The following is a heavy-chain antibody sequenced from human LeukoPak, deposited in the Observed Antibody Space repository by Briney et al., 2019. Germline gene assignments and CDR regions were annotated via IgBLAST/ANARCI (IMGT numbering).Heavy chain of an antibody. CDR2: IYYSGST. Sequence: SETLSLTCTVSGGSISSYYWSWIRQPPGKGLEWIGYIYYSGSTNYNPSLKSRVTISVDTSKNQFSLMLSSVTAADTAVYYCAGRDYYDSSGYHDAFDIWGQGTTVTVSS. CDR1: GGSISSYY. CDR3: AGRDYYDSSGYHDAFDI. V-gene: IGHV4-59*01. D-gene: IGHD3-22*01. J-gene: IGHJ3*02.